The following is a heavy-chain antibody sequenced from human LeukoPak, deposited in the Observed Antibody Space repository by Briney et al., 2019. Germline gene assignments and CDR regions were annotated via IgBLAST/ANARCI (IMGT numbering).Heavy chain of an antibody. CDR2: IYYSGST. CDR1: GGSISSSSYY. D-gene: IGHD3-10*01. CDR3: ARVYRVLLWFGELFHGGPFDY. Sequence: PSETLSLTCTVSGGSISSSSYYWGWIRQPPGKGLEWIGSIYYSGSTYYNPSLKSRVTISVDTSKNQFSLKLSSVTAADTAVYYCARVYRVLLWFGELFHGGPFDYWGQGTLVTVSS. V-gene: IGHV4-39*07. J-gene: IGHJ4*02.